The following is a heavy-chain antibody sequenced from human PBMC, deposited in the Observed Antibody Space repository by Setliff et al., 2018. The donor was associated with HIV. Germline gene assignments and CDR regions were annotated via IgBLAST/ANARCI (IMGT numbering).Heavy chain of an antibody. J-gene: IGHJ1*01. D-gene: IGHD1-26*01. V-gene: IGHV1-69*13. CDR3: ARDRWELLRRPEYFQH. CDR2: SIPIFGTA. Sequence: GASVKVSCKASGGTFRTFGISWVRQAPGQGLEWMGGSIPIFGTAKYAQKFQGRVTITADESTSTAYMELSSLRSDDTAVYYCARDRWELLRRPEYFQHWGQGALVTVSS. CDR1: GGTFRTFG.